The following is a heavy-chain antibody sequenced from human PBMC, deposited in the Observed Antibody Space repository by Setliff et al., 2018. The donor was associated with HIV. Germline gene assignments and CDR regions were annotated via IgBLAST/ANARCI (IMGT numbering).Heavy chain of an antibody. CDR1: GYYFNIDY. V-gene: IGHV1-46*02. D-gene: IGHD2-15*01. CDR3: AREEGWQEYYFDY. CDR2: ISPFDDTT. J-gene: IGHJ4*02. Sequence: ASVKVSCKTFGYYFNIDYIHWVRQAPGQGLEWMGIISPFDDTTNYAQKFQGRVTMTRDTSTSTVYMELSSLRSEDTAVYYCAREEGWQEYYFDYWGQGTLVTVSS.